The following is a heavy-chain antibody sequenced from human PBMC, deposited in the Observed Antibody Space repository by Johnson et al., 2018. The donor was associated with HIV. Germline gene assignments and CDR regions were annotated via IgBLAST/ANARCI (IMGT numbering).Heavy chain of an antibody. CDR3: ARRYSGSYGAFDI. D-gene: IGHD1-26*01. J-gene: IGHJ3*02. CDR2: ISCSGGST. V-gene: IGHV3-23*04. CDR1: GFTFSGSA. Sequence: VQLVESGGGLIQPGGSLRLSCAASGFTFSGSAMHWVRQASGKGLEWVSAISCSGGSTYYADSVKGRFTISRDNSKNTLYLQMNSLRAEDTAVYYCARRYSGSYGAFDIWGQGTMVTVSS.